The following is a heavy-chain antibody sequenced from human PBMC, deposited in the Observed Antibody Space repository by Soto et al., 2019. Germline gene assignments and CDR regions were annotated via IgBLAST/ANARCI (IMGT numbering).Heavy chain of an antibody. CDR3: AKRGSSSTFDY. J-gene: IGHJ4*02. V-gene: IGHV3-23*01. Sequence: GGSLRLSCAASGFTFSSYAMSWVRQAPWKGLEWVSVISGSDDSTYYADSVKGRFTISRDNSKNTLYLQMNSLRAEDTAVYYCAKRGSSSTFDYWGQGTLVTVSS. D-gene: IGHD6-6*01. CDR1: GFTFSSYA. CDR2: ISGSDDST.